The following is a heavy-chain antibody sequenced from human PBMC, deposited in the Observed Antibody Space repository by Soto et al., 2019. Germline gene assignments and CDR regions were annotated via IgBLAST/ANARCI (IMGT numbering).Heavy chain of an antibody. Sequence: QVQLVESGGGVVQPGRSLRLSCAASGFTFSSYAMHWVRQAPGKGLEWVAVISYDGSNKYYADSVKGRFTISGDNSKNTLDLQMNSLRAEDTAVYYCARDDAGNGIPDYGMDVWGQGTTVTVSS. CDR2: ISYDGSNK. CDR3: ARDDAGNGIPDYGMDV. J-gene: IGHJ6*02. CDR1: GFTFSSYA. V-gene: IGHV3-30-3*01. D-gene: IGHD6-13*01.